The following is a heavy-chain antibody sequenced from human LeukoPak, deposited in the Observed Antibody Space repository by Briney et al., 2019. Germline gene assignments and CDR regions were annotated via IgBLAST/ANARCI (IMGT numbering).Heavy chain of an antibody. J-gene: IGHJ4*02. V-gene: IGHV3-23*01. CDR3: AKGIRFLEWLLADY. CDR1: GFTFSSYA. CDR2: ISGSGGST. Sequence: GGSLRLSCAASGFTFSSYAMSWVRQAPGKGLEWVSAISGSGGSTYYADSVKGRFTISRDNSKDTLYLQMNSLRAEDTAVYYCAKGIRFLEWLLADYWGQGTLVTVSS. D-gene: IGHD3-3*01.